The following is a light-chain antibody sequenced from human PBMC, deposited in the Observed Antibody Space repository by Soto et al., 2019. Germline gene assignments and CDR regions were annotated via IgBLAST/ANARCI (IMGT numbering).Light chain of an antibody. J-gene: IGKJ1*01. V-gene: IGKV1-5*01. CDR3: QQFIDGWT. CDR1: QSINNR. CDR2: DAS. Sequence: IQMTESPSTLSASIGDRVTMTCRASQSINNRLAWYQQMPGKAPNLLIYDASTLESGVPSRFRGSGSETEFTLTISGLQPDDFATYYCQQFIDGWTFGQGTKVDIK.